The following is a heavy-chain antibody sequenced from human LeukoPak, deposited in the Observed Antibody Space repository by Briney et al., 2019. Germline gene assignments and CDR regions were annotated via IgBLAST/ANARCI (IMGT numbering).Heavy chain of an antibody. CDR3: ASNSGTKQHSLQY. Sequence: GGSLRLSCAASGFTFSSYAMHWVRQAPGKGLEWVAVISYDGSNKYYADSVKGRFTISRDNSKNTLYLQMNSLRAEDTAVYYCASNSGTKQHSLQYWGQGTLVSVSS. J-gene: IGHJ1*01. D-gene: IGHD1-26*01. CDR2: ISYDGSNK. V-gene: IGHV3-30-3*01. CDR1: GFTFSSYA.